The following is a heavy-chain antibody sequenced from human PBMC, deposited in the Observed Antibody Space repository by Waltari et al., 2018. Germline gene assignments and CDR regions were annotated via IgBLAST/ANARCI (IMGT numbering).Heavy chain of an antibody. CDR3: AREVGSSWPLDY. J-gene: IGHJ4*02. CDR2: ISSDGTNE. V-gene: IGHV3-30*01. D-gene: IGHD6-13*01. Sequence: QVQLMESGGGVVHPGRSLRLSCAASGFTFSNFPIHWVRQAPGKGLEWVVVISSDGTNEHYADSVKGRLTISRDNSKNTLYLEMNSLRGDDTAVYFCAREVGSSWPLDYWGQGTLVTVSS. CDR1: GFTFSNFP.